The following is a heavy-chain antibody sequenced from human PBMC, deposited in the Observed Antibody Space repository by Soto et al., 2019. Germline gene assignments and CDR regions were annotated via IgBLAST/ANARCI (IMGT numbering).Heavy chain of an antibody. J-gene: IGHJ4*02. CDR1: GYSFAGYW. D-gene: IGHD3-22*01. CDR2: INPSDSQT. Sequence: GESLKISCRGSGYSFAGYWITWVRQKPGKGLEWMGRINPSDSQTYYSPSFRGHVTISVTKSITTVFLQWSSLRASDTAMYYCARQIYDSDTGPNFQYYFDSWGQGTPVTVS. V-gene: IGHV5-10-1*01. CDR3: ARQIYDSDTGPNFQYYFDS.